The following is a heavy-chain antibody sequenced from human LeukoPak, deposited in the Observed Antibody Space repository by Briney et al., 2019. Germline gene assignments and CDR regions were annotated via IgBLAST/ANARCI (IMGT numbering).Heavy chain of an antibody. D-gene: IGHD1-7*01. J-gene: IGHJ3*02. V-gene: IGHV3-64*01. CDR2: TGTNGDTT. CDR1: GSTFSNYA. CDR3: ARGSARYNWNYGDAFDI. Sequence: GGSLRLSCAASGSTFSNYALHWVRQAPGKGLEYVSGTGTNGDTTDYANSVKGRFTISRDNSRNTLYLQMGSLRAEDMAVYYCARGSARYNWNYGDAFDIWGQGTLVTVSS.